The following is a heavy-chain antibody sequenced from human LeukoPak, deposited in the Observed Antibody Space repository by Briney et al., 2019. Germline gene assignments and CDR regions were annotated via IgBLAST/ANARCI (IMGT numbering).Heavy chain of an antibody. Sequence: SETLSLTCTVSGGLISISTYYWGWIRQPPGKGLEWIGSIYYSGTTHYNPSLKSRVTIAVDTSKNQFSLKLISVTAADTAVYYCARHMRSSGWYPGYYFDYWGQGTLVTVSS. CDR2: IYYSGTT. CDR1: GGLISISTYY. V-gene: IGHV4-39*01. J-gene: IGHJ4*02. CDR3: ARHMRSSGWYPGYYFDY. D-gene: IGHD6-19*01.